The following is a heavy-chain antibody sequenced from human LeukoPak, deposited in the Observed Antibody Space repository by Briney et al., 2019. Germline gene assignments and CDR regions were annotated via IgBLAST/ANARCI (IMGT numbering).Heavy chain of an antibody. CDR2: INPNSGGT. Sequence: ASVKVSCKASGGTFSSYAISWVRQAPGQGLEWMGWINPNSGGTNYAQKFQGRVTMTRDTSISTAYMELSRLRSDDTAVYYCARLSSSDAFDIWGQGTMVTVSS. V-gene: IGHV1-2*02. CDR3: ARLSSSDAFDI. J-gene: IGHJ3*02. CDR1: GGTFSSYA. D-gene: IGHD6-13*01.